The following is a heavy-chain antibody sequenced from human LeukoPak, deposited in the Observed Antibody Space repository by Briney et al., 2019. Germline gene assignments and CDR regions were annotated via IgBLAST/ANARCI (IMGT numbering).Heavy chain of an antibody. V-gene: IGHV3-21*01. CDR1: GFTFSSYS. D-gene: IGHD2-15*01. J-gene: IGHJ4*02. CDR2: ISSSSSYI. CDR3: ARVVLRGWSFDY. Sequence: GGSLRLSCAASGFTFSSYSVNWVRHGPGRGLEWVSSISSSSSYIYYADSVKGRFTISRDNAKNSLYLQMNSLRAEDTAVYYCARVVLRGWSFDYWGQGTLVTVSS.